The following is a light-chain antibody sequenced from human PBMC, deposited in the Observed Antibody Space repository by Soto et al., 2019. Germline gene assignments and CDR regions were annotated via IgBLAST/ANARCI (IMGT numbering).Light chain of an antibody. J-gene: IGLJ2*01. CDR1: SSDVGSYNL. CDR3: CSYAGSSTQ. V-gene: IGLV2-23*01. Sequence: QSVLTQPASVSGSPGQSITISCTGTSSDVGSYNLVSWYQQHPGKAPKLMICEGSKRPSGVSNRFSGSKSGNTASLTISGLQAEDEADYYCCSYAGSSTQFGGGTKVTVL. CDR2: EGS.